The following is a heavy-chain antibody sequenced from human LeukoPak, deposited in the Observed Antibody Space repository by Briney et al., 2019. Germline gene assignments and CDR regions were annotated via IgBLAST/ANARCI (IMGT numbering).Heavy chain of an antibody. D-gene: IGHD2-15*01. V-gene: IGHV4-34*01. Sequence: SSETLSLTCAVYGGSFSGYYWRWMRQPPGKGLEWIGEINHSGSTNYNPSLRSRVTISVDTSKNQFSLKLSSVTAADTAVYYCARGSLLGYCSGGSCYSSLSRNYYSDYWGQRTLVTVSS. CDR3: ARGSLLGYCSGGSCYSSLSRNYYSDY. J-gene: IGHJ4*02. CDR2: INHSGST. CDR1: GGSFSGYY.